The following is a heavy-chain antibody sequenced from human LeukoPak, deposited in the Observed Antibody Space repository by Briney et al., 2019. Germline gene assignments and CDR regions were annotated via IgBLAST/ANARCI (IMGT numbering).Heavy chain of an antibody. Sequence: KPSETLSLTCAVYGGSFSGYYWSWIRQPPGKGLEWIGEINHSGSTNYNPSLKSRVTISVDTSKNQFSLKLSSVTAADTAVYYCARTNRGYSYGLNWFDPWGQGTLVTVSS. CDR3: ARTNRGYSYGLNWFDP. D-gene: IGHD5-18*01. V-gene: IGHV4-34*01. J-gene: IGHJ5*02. CDR1: GGSFSGYY. CDR2: INHSGST.